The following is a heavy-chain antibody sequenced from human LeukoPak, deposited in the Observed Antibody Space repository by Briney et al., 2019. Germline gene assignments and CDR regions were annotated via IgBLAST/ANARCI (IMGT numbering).Heavy chain of an antibody. CDR3: ARDRDYDILTGLVYHGMDV. CDR1: GFTFSSYG. D-gene: IGHD3-9*01. V-gene: IGHV3-33*01. CDR2: IWYDGSNK. Sequence: PGGSLRPSCAASGFTFSSYGMHWVRQAPGKGLEWVAVIWYDGSNKYYADSVKGRFTISRDNSKNTLYLQMNSLRAEDTAVYYCARDRDYDILTGLVYHGMDVWGQGTTVTVSS. J-gene: IGHJ6*02.